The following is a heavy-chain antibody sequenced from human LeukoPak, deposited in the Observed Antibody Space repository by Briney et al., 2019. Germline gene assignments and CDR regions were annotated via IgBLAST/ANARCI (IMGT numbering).Heavy chain of an antibody. V-gene: IGHV3-11*01. CDR2: INSSGSIV. CDR3: ARSIAYGISFVRGFIADY. Sequence: GGSLRLSCAASGFTFGDYHMTWIRQAPGSGLEWISYINSSGSIVYYAESVKGRFTISRDNARKSLYLQMNNVRAGDTAMYYCARSIAYGISFVRGFIADYWGQGALVTVSS. J-gene: IGHJ4*02. CDR1: GFTFGDYH. D-gene: IGHD3-10*01.